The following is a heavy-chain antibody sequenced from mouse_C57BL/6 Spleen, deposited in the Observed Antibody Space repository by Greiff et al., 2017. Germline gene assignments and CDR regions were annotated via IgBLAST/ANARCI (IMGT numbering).Heavy chain of an antibody. CDR3: ARHEEDTAQAPWFAY. J-gene: IGHJ3*01. Sequence: VQGVESGAELVKPGASVKLSCKASGYTFTEYTIHWVKQRSGQGLEWIGWFYPGSGSIKYNEKFKDKATLTADKSSSTVYMELSRLTSEDSAVYFCARHEEDTAQAPWFAYWGQGTLVTVSA. CDR1: GYTFTEYT. V-gene: IGHV1-62-2*01. D-gene: IGHD3-2*02. CDR2: FYPGSGSI.